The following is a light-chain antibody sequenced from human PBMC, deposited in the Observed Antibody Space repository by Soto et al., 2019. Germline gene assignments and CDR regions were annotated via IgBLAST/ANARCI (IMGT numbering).Light chain of an antibody. CDR2: GNS. V-gene: IGLV1-40*01. CDR1: SSNIGAGYN. Sequence: QSVLTQPPSVSGAPGQRVTISCTGSSSNIGAGYNVHWYQQLPGTAPKLLIYGNSNRPSGVPDRFSGSKSGTSASLAITGRQAADAADYYCQSYDSSLSGWVFGGGTQLTVL. CDR3: QSYDSSLSGWV. J-gene: IGLJ3*02.